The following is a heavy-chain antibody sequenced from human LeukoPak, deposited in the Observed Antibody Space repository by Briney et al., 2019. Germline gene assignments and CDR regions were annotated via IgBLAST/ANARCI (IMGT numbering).Heavy chain of an antibody. Sequence: SETLSLTCTVSGGSISSSNWWSWVRQPPGKGLEWIGEIYHSGSTYYNPSLRSRVTISVDTSKNKFSLKLSSVTAADTAVYYCARLDDYASGKHAFDIWGQGTMVTVSP. J-gene: IGHJ3*02. CDR3: ARLDDYASGKHAFDI. D-gene: IGHD3-10*01. V-gene: IGHV4-4*02. CDR1: GGSISSSNW. CDR2: IYHSGST.